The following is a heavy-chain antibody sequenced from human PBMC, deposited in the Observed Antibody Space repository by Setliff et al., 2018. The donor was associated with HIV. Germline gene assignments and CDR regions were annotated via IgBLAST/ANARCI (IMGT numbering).Heavy chain of an antibody. CDR3: ARDFLRSGYFDS. Sequence: SETLSLTCTVSGDSLSSDYYYWTWIRQHPEKGLEWIGYIYYSGSTLYNPSLRSRLSMSVDTSKNQFSIELSSVTAADTAVYFCARDFLRSGYFDSWGQGKLVTVSS. D-gene: IGHD4-17*01. J-gene: IGHJ4*02. V-gene: IGHV4-31*03. CDR2: IYYSGST. CDR1: GDSLSSDYYY.